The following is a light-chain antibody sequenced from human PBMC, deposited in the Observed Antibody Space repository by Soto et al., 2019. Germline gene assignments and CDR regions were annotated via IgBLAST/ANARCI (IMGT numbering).Light chain of an antibody. CDR1: ENVRSNY. V-gene: IGKV3D-20*01. CDR3: QPFGSPPIT. Sequence: EIVLTQYPATLSLSPGEGSSLSCVASENVRSNYIVWYQQKPGLAPRLLISEASTRATGIPDRFSGSGSGRDFTLTISRVEPEDFAIYYCQPFGSPPITVGPGTRLEIK. CDR2: EAS. J-gene: IGKJ5*01.